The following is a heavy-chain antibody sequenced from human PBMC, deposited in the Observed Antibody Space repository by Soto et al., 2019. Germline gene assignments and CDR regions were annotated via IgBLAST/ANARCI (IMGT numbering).Heavy chain of an antibody. CDR2: IYYRGST. Sequence: QVQLQESGPGLVKPSETLSLTCTVSGGSISSYYWSWIRQPPGKRLEWIGYIYYRGSTNYNPSLKSRVTISEDTSKNQFSLKLSSVTAADTAVYYCARDPRTYYDSSGYLDAFDIWGQGTMVTVSS. V-gene: IGHV4-59*01. CDR3: ARDPRTYYDSSGYLDAFDI. D-gene: IGHD3-22*01. J-gene: IGHJ3*02. CDR1: GGSISSYY.